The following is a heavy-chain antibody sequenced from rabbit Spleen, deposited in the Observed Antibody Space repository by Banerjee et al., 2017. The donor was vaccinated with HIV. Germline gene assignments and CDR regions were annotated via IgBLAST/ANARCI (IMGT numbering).Heavy chain of an antibody. CDR1: GFDFSSHY. CDR2: IEPVFGVT. D-gene: IGHD3-1*01. J-gene: IGHJ2*01. CDR3: ARGWGNGFDP. V-gene: IGHV1S7*01. Sequence: QLVESGGGLVQPGGSLKLSCTASGFDFSSHYMSWVRQAPGRGLEWIGYIEPVFGVTYYANWVNGRFTISSHNAQNTLYLQLNSLTAADTATYFCARGWGNGFDPWGPGTLVTVS.